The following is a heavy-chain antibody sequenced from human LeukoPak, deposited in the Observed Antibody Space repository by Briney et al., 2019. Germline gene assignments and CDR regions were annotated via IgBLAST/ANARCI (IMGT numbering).Heavy chain of an antibody. V-gene: IGHV1-69*02. D-gene: IGHD3-22*01. CDR3: ARGWVYYDSSGLPIMS. CDR1: GGTFSSYT. CDR2: IIPILGIA. Sequence: SVKVSCKASGGTFSSYTISWVRQAPGQGLEWMGRIIPILGIASYVQKFQGRVTITADKSTSTAYMELSSLRSEDTAVYYCARGWVYYDSSGLPIMSWGQGTLVTVSS. J-gene: IGHJ5*02.